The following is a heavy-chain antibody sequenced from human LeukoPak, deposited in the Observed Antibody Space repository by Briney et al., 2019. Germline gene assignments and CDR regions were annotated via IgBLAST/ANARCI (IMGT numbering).Heavy chain of an antibody. CDR1: GGTFSSYA. Sequence: SVNVSCKASGGTFSSYAISWVRQAPGQGLEWMGGIIPIFGTANYAQKFQGRVTITADESTSTAYMELSSLRSEDTAVYYCARVGNDSSGYFPRWYFDLWGRGTLVTVSS. CDR2: IIPIFGTA. CDR3: ARVGNDSSGYFPRWYFDL. J-gene: IGHJ2*01. D-gene: IGHD3-22*01. V-gene: IGHV1-69*01.